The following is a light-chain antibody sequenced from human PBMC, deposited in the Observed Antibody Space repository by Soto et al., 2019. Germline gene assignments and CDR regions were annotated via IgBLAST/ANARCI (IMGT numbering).Light chain of an antibody. CDR2: KAS. CDR3: QHYYGYSWT. Sequence: DIKMTQSPSTLSASVGDRVTITCRASQSIGSWLAWFQQKPGKAPKVLIYKASNLESGVPSRFSGSGSGTEFTLTISSLQSDDFATYYCQHYYGYSWTFGQGTKVDI. CDR1: QSIGSW. J-gene: IGKJ1*01. V-gene: IGKV1-5*03.